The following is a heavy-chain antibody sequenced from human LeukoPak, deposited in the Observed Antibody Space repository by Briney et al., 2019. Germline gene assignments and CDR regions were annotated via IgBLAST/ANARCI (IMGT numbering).Heavy chain of an antibody. CDR3: ARPSTFYYDSSNYYADAFDI. J-gene: IGHJ3*02. D-gene: IGHD3-22*01. V-gene: IGHV1-2*02. CDR1: GYTFTDYY. CDR2: INGKSGGT. Sequence: ASLKVSCKASGYTFTDYYMNWVRQAPGQGLEWLGWINGKSGGTNYAQKFQGRVTMTRDTSTSTAYMELRRLAPDDTAVYYCARPSTFYYDSSNYYADAFDIWGRGTMVTVSS.